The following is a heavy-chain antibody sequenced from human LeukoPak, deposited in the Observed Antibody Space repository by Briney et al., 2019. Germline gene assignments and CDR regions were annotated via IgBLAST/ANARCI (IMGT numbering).Heavy chain of an antibody. CDR3: ARVSIAAHYYYGMDV. D-gene: IGHD6-6*01. J-gene: IGHJ6*04. V-gene: IGHV3-21*01. CDR1: GFTFSSYS. Sequence: GGSLRLSGAASGFTFSSYSMNWVRQAPGKGLEWVSSISSSSSYIYYADSVKGRFTISRDNAKNSLYLQMNSLRAEDTAVYYCARVSIAAHYYYGMDVWGKGTTVTVSS. CDR2: ISSSSSYI.